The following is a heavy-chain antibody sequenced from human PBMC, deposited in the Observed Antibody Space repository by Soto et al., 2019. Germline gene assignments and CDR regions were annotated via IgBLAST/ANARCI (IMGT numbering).Heavy chain of an antibody. CDR1: GFTFSSYA. CDR3: AKALSPYSSGWLTYFDY. V-gene: IGHV3-23*01. CDR2: ISASGGSA. Sequence: GGSLRLSCAASGFTFSSYAMSWVRQAPGKGLQWVSAISASGGSAYYAESVKGRFTISRDNSKNTLYLQMNSLRAEDTALYYCAKALSPYSSGWLTYFDYWGQGTLVTVSS. D-gene: IGHD6-19*01. J-gene: IGHJ4*02.